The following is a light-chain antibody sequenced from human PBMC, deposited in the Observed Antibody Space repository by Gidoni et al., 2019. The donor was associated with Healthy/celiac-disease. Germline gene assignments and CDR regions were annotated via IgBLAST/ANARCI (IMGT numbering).Light chain of an antibody. J-gene: IGKJ3*01. CDR3: QQSYSTPLT. V-gene: IGKV1-39*01. CDR1: QSISSY. CDR2: AAS. Sequence: DIQMTQSPSSLSASVGDRVTITCRASQSISSYLNWYQQKPGKAPKLLIYAASSLKSGVPARFSGSGSGTDFTLTISSLQAEDFATYYCQQSYSTPLTFGPGTKVDIK.